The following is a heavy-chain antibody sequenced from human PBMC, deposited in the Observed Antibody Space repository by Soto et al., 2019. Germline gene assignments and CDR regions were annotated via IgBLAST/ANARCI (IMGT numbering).Heavy chain of an antibody. D-gene: IGHD2-15*01. V-gene: IGHV1-69*06. CDR1: GCTFSSYA. CDR2: IIPIFGTA. CDR3: ARDMGGYDDYYGMDV. J-gene: IGHJ6*02. Sequence: AVKVSCKASGCTFSSYAISWVRQAPGQGLEWMGGIIPIFGTANYAQKFQGRVTITADKSTSTAYMELSSLRSEDTAVYYCARDMGGYDDYYGMDVWGQGTTVTVSS.